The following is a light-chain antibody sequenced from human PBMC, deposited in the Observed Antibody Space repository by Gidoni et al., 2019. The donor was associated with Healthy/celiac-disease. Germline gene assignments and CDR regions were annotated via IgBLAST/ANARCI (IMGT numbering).Light chain of an antibody. CDR1: QSVSSSY. CDR3: QQYGSSPPTYT. V-gene: IGKV3-20*01. J-gene: IGKJ2*01. CDR2: GES. Sequence: DIVLTQSPGTLPLSPGERATLSCRASQSVSSSYLAWYQQKPGQAPRLLIYGESTRATGIPDRFSGSGSGTDFTLTISRLEPEDFAVYYCQQYGSSPPTYTFGQXTKLEIK.